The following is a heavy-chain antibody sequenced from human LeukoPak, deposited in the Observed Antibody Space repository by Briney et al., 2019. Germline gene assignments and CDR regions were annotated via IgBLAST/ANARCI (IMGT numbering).Heavy chain of an antibody. Sequence: HPGGSLRLSCAASGFTFSSYGMHWVRQAPGKGLEWVAYIRSDGSHDSYADSVTGRFTISRDNSKNTLYLQMNSLRIEDTSMYYCAKDARSFDWLYDHWGQGILVTVSS. J-gene: IGHJ4*02. D-gene: IGHD3-9*01. CDR1: GFTFSSYG. CDR2: IRSDGSHD. CDR3: AKDARSFDWLYDH. V-gene: IGHV3-30*02.